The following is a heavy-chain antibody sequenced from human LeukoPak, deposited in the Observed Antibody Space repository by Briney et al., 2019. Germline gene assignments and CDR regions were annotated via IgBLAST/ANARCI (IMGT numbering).Heavy chain of an antibody. CDR2: LSSDGNNK. CDR1: GFTFSNYG. CDR3: ARVLSGSYDNYFDY. V-gene: IGHV3-30*03. Sequence: GGSLRLSCAASGFTFSNYGMHWVRQAPGKGLEWEAVLSSDGNNKYSADSVKGGLTLSRENYKNTMYLQMNSLRIEDTAVYYCARVLSGSYDNYFDYWGQGTLVTVSS. J-gene: IGHJ4*02. D-gene: IGHD1-26*01.